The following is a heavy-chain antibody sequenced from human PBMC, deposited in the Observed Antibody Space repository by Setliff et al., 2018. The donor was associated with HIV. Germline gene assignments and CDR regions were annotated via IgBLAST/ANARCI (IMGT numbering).Heavy chain of an antibody. CDR2: IYYSGST. J-gene: IGHJ4*02. CDR3: ASSLAGRTDC. CDR1: GGSISSTSYY. Sequence: PSETLSLTCTVSGGSISSTSYYWVWIRQPPGKGLEWIGSIYYSGSTYYNPSLKSRVTISVDTSKNQFSLKLSSVTAADTAVYYCASSLAGRTDCWGQGTLVTAPQ. D-gene: IGHD6-6*01. V-gene: IGHV4-39*07.